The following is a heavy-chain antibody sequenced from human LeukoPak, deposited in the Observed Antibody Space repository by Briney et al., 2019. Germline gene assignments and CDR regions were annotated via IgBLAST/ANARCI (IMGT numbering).Heavy chain of an antibody. Sequence: SETLSLTCTASGDSISSYYWSWIRQPPGKGLEWIGYIHYSGSTKYNASLKSRVTISLDTSKNQFSLKLSSVTAADTAVYYCARESYSNYGPWHFDYWGQGTLVTVSS. J-gene: IGHJ4*02. D-gene: IGHD4-11*01. CDR3: ARESYSNYGPWHFDY. V-gene: IGHV4-59*12. CDR2: IHYSGST. CDR1: GDSISSYY.